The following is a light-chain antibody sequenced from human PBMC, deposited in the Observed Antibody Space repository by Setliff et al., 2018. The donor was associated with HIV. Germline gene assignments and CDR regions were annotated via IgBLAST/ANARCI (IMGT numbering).Light chain of an antibody. CDR2: DVY. CDR3: TSYTSRDTLQ. J-gene: IGLJ2*01. V-gene: IGLV2-14*02. Sequence: QSALTQPASVSGSPGQSITISCTGTSSDVGNYKLVSWYQQSPGNAPKLVIFDVYHRPSGVPARFSASKSANTASLTISGLQAEDEADYYCTSYTSRDTLQFGGGTK. CDR1: SSDVGNYKL.